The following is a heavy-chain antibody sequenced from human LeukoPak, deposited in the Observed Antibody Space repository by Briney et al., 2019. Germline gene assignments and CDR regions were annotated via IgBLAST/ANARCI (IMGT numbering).Heavy chain of an antibody. J-gene: IGHJ4*02. CDR3: ARAWDYVWGSYPGVPGY. Sequence: GGSLRLSCAASGFTFSSYSMNWVRQAPGKGLEGVSSISSSSSYIYYADSVKGRFTISRDNAKNSLSLQMNSLRAEDTAVYYCARAWDYVWGSYPGVPGYWGQGTLVTVSS. V-gene: IGHV3-21*01. CDR1: GFTFSSYS. CDR2: ISSSSSYI. D-gene: IGHD3-16*02.